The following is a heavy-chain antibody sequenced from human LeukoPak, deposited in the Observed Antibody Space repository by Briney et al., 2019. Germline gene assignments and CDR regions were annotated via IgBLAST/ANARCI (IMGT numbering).Heavy chain of an antibody. V-gene: IGHV3-33*08. CDR3: ARDSRVYYDSSGYYY. D-gene: IGHD3-22*01. Sequence: QSGGSLRLSCAASGFTYATYGMHWVRQAPGKGLEWVAVIWYDGSNKYYADSVKGRFTISRDNSKNTLYLQMNSLRAEDTAVYYCARDSRVYYDSSGYYYWGQGTLVTVSS. CDR2: IWYDGSNK. J-gene: IGHJ4*02. CDR1: GFTYATYG.